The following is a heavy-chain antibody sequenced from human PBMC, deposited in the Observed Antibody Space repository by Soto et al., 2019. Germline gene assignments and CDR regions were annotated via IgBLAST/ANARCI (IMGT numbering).Heavy chain of an antibody. CDR2: IYYSGST. CDR3: ARDLAAVPRAFDY. D-gene: IGHD6-13*01. Sequence: KPSETLSLTCTVSRGSISSGTNYWAWIRQPPGKGLEWIANIYYSGSTFYNPSLKSRVTISVDTSKTQFSLNLRSVTAADTAVYYCARDLAAVPRAFDYWGRGTLVTVSS. CDR1: RGSISSGTNY. J-gene: IGHJ4*02. V-gene: IGHV4-39*07.